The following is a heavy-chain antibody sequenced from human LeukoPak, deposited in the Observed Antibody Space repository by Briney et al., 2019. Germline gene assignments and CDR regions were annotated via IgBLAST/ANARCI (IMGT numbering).Heavy chain of an antibody. V-gene: IGHV3-23*01. CDR2: ISGSGGST. CDR1: GFTFSSYG. J-gene: IGHJ4*02. D-gene: IGHD1-26*01. Sequence: GGSLRLSCAASGFTFSSYGMSWVRQAPGKGLEWASAISGSGGSTYYADSVKGRFTISRDNAKNSLYLQMNSLRAEDTALYYCAKTSGTYFSIDYWGQGTLVTVSS. CDR3: AKTSGTYFSIDY.